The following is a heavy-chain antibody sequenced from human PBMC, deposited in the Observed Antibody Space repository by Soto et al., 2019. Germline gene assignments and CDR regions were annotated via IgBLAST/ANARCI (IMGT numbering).Heavy chain of an antibody. CDR1: GGTFSSYT. V-gene: IGHV1-69*02. CDR2: IIPILGIA. Sequence: QVQLVQSGAEVKKPGSSVKVSCKASGGTFSSYTISWVRQAPGQGLEWMGRIIPILGIANYAQKFQGRVTLTADKSTSTAYMELSSLRSEDTAVYYCARETGTMIAEHWGQGTLVTVSS. J-gene: IGHJ1*01. CDR3: ARETGTMIAEH. D-gene: IGHD3-22*01.